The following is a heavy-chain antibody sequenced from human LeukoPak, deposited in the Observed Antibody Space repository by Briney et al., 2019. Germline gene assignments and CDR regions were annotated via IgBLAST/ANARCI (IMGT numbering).Heavy chain of an antibody. J-gene: IGHJ3*02. CDR2: INSDGSST. Sequence: PGGSLRLSCAASGFTVSSNYMSWVRQAPGKGLVWVSRINSDGSSTSYADSVKGRFTTSRDNAKNTLYLQMNSLRAEDTAVYYCARDEDWSGYYGAFDIWGQGTMVTVSS. CDR1: GFTVSSNY. D-gene: IGHD3-3*01. V-gene: IGHV3-74*01. CDR3: ARDEDWSGYYGAFDI.